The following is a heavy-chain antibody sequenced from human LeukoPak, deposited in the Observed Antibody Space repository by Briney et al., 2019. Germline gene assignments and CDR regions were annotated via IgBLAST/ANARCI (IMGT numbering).Heavy chain of an antibody. V-gene: IGHV4-34*01. Sequence: SETLSLTCAVYGGSFSGHYWSWIRQPPGKGLEWIGEINHSGSTNYNPSLKSRVTISVDTSKNQFSLKLSSVTAADTAVYYCATLTTVTTSFSFWGQGTLVTVSS. J-gene: IGHJ4*02. CDR2: INHSGST. D-gene: IGHD4-17*01. CDR3: ATLTTVTTSFSF. CDR1: GGSFSGHY.